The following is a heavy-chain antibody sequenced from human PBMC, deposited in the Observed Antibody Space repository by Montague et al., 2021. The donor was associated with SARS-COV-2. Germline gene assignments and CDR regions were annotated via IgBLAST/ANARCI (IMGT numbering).Heavy chain of an antibody. CDR3: ARENTVTTFGGPYYIDS. Sequence: SETLSLTCIVSGGSITSYYWSWIRQPPGKGLEWIGFIYDSGSTNYNPSLKSRVTISVDTSTNQFSLKLSSVTAADTAVYYCARENTVTTFGGPYYIDSWGQGTLVTVSA. CDR1: GGSITSYY. V-gene: IGHV4-59*01. D-gene: IGHD4-17*01. CDR2: IYDSGST. J-gene: IGHJ4*02.